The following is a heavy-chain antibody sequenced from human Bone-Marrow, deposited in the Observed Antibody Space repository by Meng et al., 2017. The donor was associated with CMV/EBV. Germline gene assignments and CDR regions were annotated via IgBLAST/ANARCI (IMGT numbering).Heavy chain of an antibody. J-gene: IGHJ4*02. CDR3: ARDSPDGGNSYFDY. CDR2: IYYSGST. D-gene: IGHD4-23*01. CDR1: GGSISSYY. V-gene: IGHV4-59*12. Sequence: SETLSLTCTVSGGSISSYYWSWIRQPPGKGLEWIGYIYYSGSTNYNPSLKSRVTISVDTSKNQFSLKLSSVTAADTAVYYCARDSPDGGNSYFDYWGQGNLVTVDS.